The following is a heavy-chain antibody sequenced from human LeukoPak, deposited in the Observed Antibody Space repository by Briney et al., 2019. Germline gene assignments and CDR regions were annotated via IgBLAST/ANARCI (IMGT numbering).Heavy chain of an antibody. Sequence: ASVKVSCKASGYTFTSYDINRVRQAPGQGLEWMGWMNPNSGNAGYAQKFQGRVTMTRNTFISTAYMELSSLRSEDTAVYYCARDRKMAMDYWGQGTLVTVSS. V-gene: IGHV1-8*01. D-gene: IGHD5-24*01. J-gene: IGHJ4*02. CDR3: ARDRKMAMDY. CDR2: MNPNSGNA. CDR1: GYTFTSYD.